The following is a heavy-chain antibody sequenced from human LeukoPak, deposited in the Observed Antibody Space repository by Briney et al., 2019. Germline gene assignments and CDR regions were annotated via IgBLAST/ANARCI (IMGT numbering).Heavy chain of an antibody. V-gene: IGHV1-18*01. D-gene: IGHD3-3*01. CDR1: GYTFTSYG. J-gene: IGHJ5*02. Sequence: ASVKVSCKASGYTFTSYGISWVRQAPGQGLEWMGWISAYNGNTNCAQKLQGRVTMTRDMSTSTVYMELSSLRSEDTAVYYCAKEPVTIFGLVRTQTTKRPHRFDPWGQGTLVTVSS. CDR2: ISAYNGNT. CDR3: AKEPVTIFGLVRTQTTKRPHRFDP.